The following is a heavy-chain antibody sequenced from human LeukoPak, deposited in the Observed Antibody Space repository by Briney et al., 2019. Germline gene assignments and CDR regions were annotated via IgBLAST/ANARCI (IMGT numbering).Heavy chain of an antibody. CDR1: GGTFISYA. D-gene: IGHD4-23*01. CDR2: IIPIFGTA. J-gene: IGHJ3*02. Sequence: SVKVSCKASGGTFISYAISWVRQAPGQGLEWMGGIIPIFGTANYAQKFQGRVTITADESTSTAYMELSSLRSEDTAVYCCARRYGGDAFDIWGQGTMVTVSS. CDR3: ARRYGGDAFDI. V-gene: IGHV1-69*13.